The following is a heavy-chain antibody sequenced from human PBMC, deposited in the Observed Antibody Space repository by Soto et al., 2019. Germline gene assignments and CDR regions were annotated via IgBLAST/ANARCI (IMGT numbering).Heavy chain of an antibody. D-gene: IGHD6-19*01. CDR2: IIPIVGTA. Sequence: ASVKVSCKASGGTFSSYAISWVRQAPGQGLEWMGGIIPIVGTANYAQKFQGRVTITADESTSTAYMELSSLRSEDTAVYYCALRGAVAGSGESYFDYWGQGTLVTVSS. CDR1: GGTFSSYA. V-gene: IGHV1-69*13. CDR3: ALRGAVAGSGESYFDY. J-gene: IGHJ4*02.